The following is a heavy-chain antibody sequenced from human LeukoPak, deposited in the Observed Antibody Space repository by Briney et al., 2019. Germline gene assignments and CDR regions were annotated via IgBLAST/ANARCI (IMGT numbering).Heavy chain of an antibody. CDR3: ARDWMNSSSFWQPENY. CDR1: GDSITSYY. V-gene: IGHV4-59*12. CDR2: MYYSGST. Sequence: ASETLSLTCAVSGDSITSYYWTWIRQPPGKGLEWIGYMYYSGSTYYNPSLKSRVTISVDTSKGQFSLNLNSVTAADTAVYYCARDWMNSSSFWQPENYWGQGTLVTVSS. J-gene: IGHJ4*02. D-gene: IGHD6-13*01.